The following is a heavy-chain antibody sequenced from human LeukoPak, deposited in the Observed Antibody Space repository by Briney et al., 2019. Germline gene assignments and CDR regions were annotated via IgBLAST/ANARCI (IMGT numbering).Heavy chain of an antibody. J-gene: IGHJ2*01. CDR1: GYTFTSYA. V-gene: IGHV7-4-1*02. Sequence: ASVKVSCKASGYTFTSYAMNWVRQAPGQGLEWMGWINTNTGNPTYAQGFTGRFVFSLDTSVSTAYLQISSLKAEDTAVYYCARVRCSGGSCGLMFVRYFDLWGRGTLVTVSS. CDR2: INTNTGNP. D-gene: IGHD2-15*01. CDR3: ARVRCSGGSCGLMFVRYFDL.